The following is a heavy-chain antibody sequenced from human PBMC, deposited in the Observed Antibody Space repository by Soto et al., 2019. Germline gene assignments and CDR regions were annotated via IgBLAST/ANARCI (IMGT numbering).Heavy chain of an antibody. CDR1: AFTFSSYT. J-gene: IGHJ4*02. Sequence: GGSLRLSCAASAFTFSSYTMHWVRQAPGKGLEWVSSISSSGTNIYYADSVKGRFTVSRDDAKNSLYLQMNSLRAEDRAVYYCARGLHCGGDCYSAPYYFDHWGQGTLVTV. D-gene: IGHD2-21*02. CDR2: ISSSGTNI. CDR3: ARGLHCGGDCYSAPYYFDH. V-gene: IGHV3-21*01.